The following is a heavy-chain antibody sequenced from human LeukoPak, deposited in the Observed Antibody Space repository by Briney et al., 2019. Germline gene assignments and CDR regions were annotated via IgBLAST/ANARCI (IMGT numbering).Heavy chain of an antibody. V-gene: IGHV3-21*01. CDR1: GFTFSSYS. CDR2: IGSSSSYI. J-gene: IGHJ6*03. CDR3: ARGGFDILTGYFGLNSYYYYMDV. D-gene: IGHD3-9*01. Sequence: GGSLRLSCAASGFTFSSYSMNWVRQAPGKGLEWVSSIGSSSSYIYYADSVKGRFTISRDNAKNSLYLQMNSLRAEDTAVYYCARGGFDILTGYFGLNSYYYYMDVWGKGTTVTVSS.